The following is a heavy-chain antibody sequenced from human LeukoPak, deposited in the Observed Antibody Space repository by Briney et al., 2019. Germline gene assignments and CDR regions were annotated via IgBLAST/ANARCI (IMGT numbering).Heavy chain of an antibody. CDR1: GYSFTSYW. J-gene: IGHJ6*03. CDR3: ARHSTWGDYYYYYYMDV. V-gene: IGHV5-51*01. CDR2: TYPGDSDT. D-gene: IGHD3-10*01. Sequence: GESLQISCKGSGYSFTSYWIGWVRQLPGKGLEWMGITYPGDSDTRYSPSFQGQVTISADKSISTAYLQWSSLKASDTAMYYCARHSTWGDYYYYYYMDVWGKGTTVTVSS.